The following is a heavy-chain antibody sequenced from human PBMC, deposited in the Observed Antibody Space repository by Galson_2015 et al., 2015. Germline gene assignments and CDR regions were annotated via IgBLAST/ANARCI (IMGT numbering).Heavy chain of an antibody. CDR2: ISAYNGNT. D-gene: IGHD5-12*01. Sequence: SVKVSCKASGYTFTSYGISWVRQAPGQGLEWMGWISAYNGNTNYAQKLQGRVTMTTDTSTSTAYMELRSLRSDDTAVYYCAREQGKGGYSGYAIDYWGQGTLVTVSS. J-gene: IGHJ4*02. CDR3: AREQGKGGYSGYAIDY. V-gene: IGHV1-18*01. CDR1: GYTFTSYG.